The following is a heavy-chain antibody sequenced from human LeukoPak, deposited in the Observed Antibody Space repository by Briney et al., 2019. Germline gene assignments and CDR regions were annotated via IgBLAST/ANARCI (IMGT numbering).Heavy chain of an antibody. CDR1: GFTFSSYS. CDR3: ARTVLSLYDILTGYLDY. J-gene: IGHJ4*02. V-gene: IGHV3-48*02. CDR2: ISSSSSTI. Sequence: GGSLRLSCAASGFTFSSYSMNWVRQAPGKGLEWVSYISSSSSTIYYADSVKGRFTISRDNAKNSLYLQMNSLRDEDTAVYYCARTVLSLYDILTGYLDYWGQGTLVTVSS. D-gene: IGHD3-9*01.